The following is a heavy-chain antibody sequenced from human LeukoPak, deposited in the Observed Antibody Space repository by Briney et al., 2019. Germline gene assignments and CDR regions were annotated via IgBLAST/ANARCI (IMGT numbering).Heavy chain of an antibody. CDR3: AKDQSYLQFATLAHIYGSGLPWSANDY. V-gene: IGHV6-1*01. J-gene: IGHJ4*02. CDR2: TYYVSKWFS. Sequence: SQTLSLTCAISGDSVSSKSATWNWIRQSPSRGLEWLGRTYYVSKWFSDYAVSVKSRITITPDTSKNQFSLQLNSVTPEDTAVYYCAKDQSYLQFATLAHIYGSGLPWSANDYWGQGTLVTVSS. D-gene: IGHD3-10*01. CDR1: GDSVSSKSAT.